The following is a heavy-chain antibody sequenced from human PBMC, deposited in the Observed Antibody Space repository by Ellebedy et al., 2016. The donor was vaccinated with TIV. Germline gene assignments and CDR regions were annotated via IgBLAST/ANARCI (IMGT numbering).Heavy chain of an antibody. Sequence: ASVKVSCXVSGYTFTRYGMSWVRQAPGQGRAWMGWIAVYNGHTKYAQKFQDRVVMTTETATSTVYMELRSLRSDDTAVYYCARSRLGGGHWYFDFWGRGTLVTVSS. CDR3: ARSRLGGGHWYFDF. D-gene: IGHD3-10*01. V-gene: IGHV1-18*01. CDR2: IAVYNGHT. J-gene: IGHJ2*01. CDR1: GYTFTRYG.